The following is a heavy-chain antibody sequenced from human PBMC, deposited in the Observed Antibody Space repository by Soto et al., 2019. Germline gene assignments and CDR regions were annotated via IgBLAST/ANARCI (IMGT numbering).Heavy chain of an antibody. D-gene: IGHD1-26*01. CDR1: GYTFTGYY. CDR3: ARDLEGVGATFDY. J-gene: IGHJ4*02. V-gene: IGHV1-2*04. Sequence: QVQLVQSGAEVKKPGASVKVSCKASGYTFTGYYMHWVRQAPGQGLEWMGWINPNSGGTNYAQKFQGWVTMTRDTSISTAYMELSRLRSDDTAVYYWARDLEGVGATFDYWGQGTLVTVSS. CDR2: INPNSGGT.